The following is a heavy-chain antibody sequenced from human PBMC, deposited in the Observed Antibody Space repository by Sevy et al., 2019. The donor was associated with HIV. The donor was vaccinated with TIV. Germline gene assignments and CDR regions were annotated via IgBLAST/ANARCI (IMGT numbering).Heavy chain of an antibody. V-gene: IGHV1-24*01. D-gene: IGHD3-22*01. CDR2: FDPEDGET. CDR1: EYTLSELS. J-gene: IGHJ4*02. Sequence: ASVKVASKVSEYTLSELSMHWVRQAAGKGLEWMGRFDPEDGETIYAQKFQGRVTMTEDTSTDTAYMELSSLRSEDTAVYYCATTKDYYDSSGDPFDYWGQGTLVTVSS. CDR3: ATTKDYYDSSGDPFDY.